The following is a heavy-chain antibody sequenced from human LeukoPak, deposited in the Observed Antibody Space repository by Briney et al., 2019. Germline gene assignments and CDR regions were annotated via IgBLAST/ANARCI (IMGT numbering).Heavy chain of an antibody. CDR1: GFTFSTYD. D-gene: IGHD6-19*01. J-gene: IGHJ4*02. Sequence: PGGSLRLSCVASGFTFSTYDMHWVRQATGKGLEWVLTIATAGDTYYPGSVKGRFTIARENAKNSLYLQMNSLRAEDTAVYYCARAGGSSGWYAFGYWGQGTLVTVSS. V-gene: IGHV3-13*01. CDR3: ARAGGSSGWYAFGY. CDR2: IATAGDT.